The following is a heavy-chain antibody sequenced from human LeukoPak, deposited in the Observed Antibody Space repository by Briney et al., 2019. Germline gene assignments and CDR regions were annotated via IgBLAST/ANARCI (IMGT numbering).Heavy chain of an antibody. Sequence: SETLSLTCTVSGGSLSSYYWSWIRQPAGKGLEWIGRIYTSGSTNYNPSLKSRVTKSVDTSKNQFSLKLSSVTAADTAVYYCAGRDNDFWSPGDAFDIWGQGTMVTVSS. J-gene: IGHJ3*02. V-gene: IGHV4-4*07. CDR3: AGRDNDFWSPGDAFDI. D-gene: IGHD3-3*01. CDR1: GGSLSSYY. CDR2: IYTSGST.